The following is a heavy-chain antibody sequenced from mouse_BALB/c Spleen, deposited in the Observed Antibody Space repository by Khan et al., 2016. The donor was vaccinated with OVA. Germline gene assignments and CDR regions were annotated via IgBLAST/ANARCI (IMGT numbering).Heavy chain of an antibody. V-gene: IGHV3-8*02. D-gene: IGHD2-14*01. J-gene: IGHJ3*01. CDR3: ARATYRYAFAY. CDR2: IIYSGST. Sequence: VQLKQSGPSLVKPSQTLSLTCSVTGDSITSGYWCWIRKFPGNKLEYMGYIIYSGSTYYNPSLKSRISITRHTSQNQYYLQLNSVTTEDTATYXCARATYRYAFAYWGQGTLVTVSA. CDR1: GDSITSGY.